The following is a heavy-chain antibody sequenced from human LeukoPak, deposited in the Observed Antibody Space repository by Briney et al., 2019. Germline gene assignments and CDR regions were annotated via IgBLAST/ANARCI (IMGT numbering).Heavy chain of an antibody. CDR3: ARDRGAAAENWFDP. D-gene: IGHD6-13*01. Sequence: SETLSLTCTVSGGSLSSYYWSWIRQPPGKGLEWIGYIYYSGSTNYNPSLKSRVTISVDTSKNQFSLKLSSVTAADTAVYYCARDRGAAAENWFDPWGQGTLVTVSS. CDR2: IYYSGST. CDR1: GGSLSSYY. J-gene: IGHJ5*02. V-gene: IGHV4-59*01.